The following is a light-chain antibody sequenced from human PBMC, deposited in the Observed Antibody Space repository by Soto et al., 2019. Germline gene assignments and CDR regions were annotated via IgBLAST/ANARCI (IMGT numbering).Light chain of an antibody. Sequence: QSVLTQPPSPSGTPGQRVTISCSGSSSNIGSNTVNWYQQLPGTAPKLLIYSNNRRPSGVPDRFSGSKSGTSASLAISGLQSEDEANYYCATWDDSLNAGVFGGGTQLTVL. CDR1: SSNIGSNT. CDR2: SNN. J-gene: IGLJ3*02. CDR3: ATWDDSLNAGV. V-gene: IGLV1-44*01.